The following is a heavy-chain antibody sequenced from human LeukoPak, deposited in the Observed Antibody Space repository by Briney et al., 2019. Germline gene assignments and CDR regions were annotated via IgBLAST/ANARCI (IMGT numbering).Heavy chain of an antibody. J-gene: IGHJ4*02. D-gene: IGHD5-18*01. CDR2: INPSSDGGTT. V-gene: IGHV3-15*01. CDR1: GFTFSSFN. CDR3: TTGTWIQLWLADY. Sequence: PGGSLRLSCAASGFTFSSFNMNWVRQAPGKGLEWVGHINPSSDGGTTDYAAPVKGRFSISRDDSKNTLHLQMNRLKTEDTAVYYCTTGTWIQLWLADYWGQGTLVTVSS.